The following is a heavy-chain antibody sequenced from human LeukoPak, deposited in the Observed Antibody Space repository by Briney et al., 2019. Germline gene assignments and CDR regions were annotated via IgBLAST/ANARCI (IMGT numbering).Heavy chain of an antibody. V-gene: IGHV3-9*01. CDR2: ISWNSGSI. CDR1: GFTFDDYA. J-gene: IGHJ6*02. D-gene: IGHD3-9*01. Sequence: PGGSLRLSCAASGFTFDDYAMHWVRQAPGKGLEWVSGISWNSGSIGYADSVKGRFTISRDNAKNSLYLQMNSLRAEDTALYYCARAKYYDILTGSHYGMDVWGQGTTVTVSS. CDR3: ARAKYYDILTGSHYGMDV.